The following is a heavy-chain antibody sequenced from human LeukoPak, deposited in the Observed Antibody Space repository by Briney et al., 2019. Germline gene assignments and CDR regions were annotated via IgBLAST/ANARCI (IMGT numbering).Heavy chain of an antibody. CDR2: INPNSGGT. J-gene: IGHJ4*02. D-gene: IGHD4/OR15-4a*01. CDR1: GYTFTGYY. CDR3: ARGPPPNMDFDY. V-gene: IGHV1-2*02. Sequence: VASVKVSCKASGYTFTGYYMHWVRQAPGQGLEWMGWINPNSGGTNYAQKFQGRVTMTRDTSISTAYMDLGRLRSDDTAVYYCARGPPPNMDFDYWGQGTLVTVSS.